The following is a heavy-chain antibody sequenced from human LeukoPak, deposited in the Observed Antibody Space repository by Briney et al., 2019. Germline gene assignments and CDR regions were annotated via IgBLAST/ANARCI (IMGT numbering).Heavy chain of an antibody. V-gene: IGHV4-59*12. Sequence: SVTVSLTCTVSGYSISCGYYWSWIRQPPGKGLEWIGYIYYSGSTNYNPSLKSRVTMSVDTSKNQFSLKLSSVTAADTAVYYCARDGVALGGFDYWGQGTLVTVSS. J-gene: IGHJ4*02. CDR3: ARDGVALGGFDY. D-gene: IGHD3-3*01. CDR1: GYSISCGYY. CDR2: IYYSGST.